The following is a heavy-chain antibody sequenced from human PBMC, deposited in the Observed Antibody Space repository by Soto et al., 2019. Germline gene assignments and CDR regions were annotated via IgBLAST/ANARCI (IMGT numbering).Heavy chain of an antibody. CDR1: GGSFSGYY. CDR3: ARRKRYRRPYYYYMDV. Sequence: QVQLQQWGAGLLKPSETLSLTCAVYGGSFSGYYWSWIRQPPGKGLEWIGEINPSGSTNYNPSLKSRVTISVDTSKYQFSLKLSSVTAADTAVYYCARRKRYRRPYYYYMDVWGKGTTVTVSS. CDR2: INPSGST. D-gene: IGHD1-20*01. V-gene: IGHV4-34*01. J-gene: IGHJ6*03.